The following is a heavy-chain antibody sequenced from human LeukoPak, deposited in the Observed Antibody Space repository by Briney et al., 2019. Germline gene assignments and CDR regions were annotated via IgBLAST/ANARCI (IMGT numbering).Heavy chain of an antibody. D-gene: IGHD3-10*01. CDR1: GGSFSGYS. J-gene: IGHJ4*02. CDR2: INHSGGT. V-gene: IGHV4-34*01. CDR3: ARGVDYYGV. Sequence: SETLSLTCAVYGGSFSGYSWNWIRQPPVKGLEWTGEINHSGGTNYNPSLKSRVTISVDTSKKQFSLKLSSVTAADTAVYYCARGVDYYGVWGQGTLVTVSS.